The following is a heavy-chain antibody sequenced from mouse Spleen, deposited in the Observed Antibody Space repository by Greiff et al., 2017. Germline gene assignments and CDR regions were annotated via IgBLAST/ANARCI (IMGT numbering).Heavy chain of an antibody. CDR3: ARSGYYGSSFYYYAMDY. J-gene: IGHJ4*01. CDR1: GYTFTSYT. CDR2: INPSSGYT. Sequence: QVQLQQSGAELARPGASVKMSCKASGYTFTSYTMHWVKQRPGQGLEWIGYINPSSGYTKYNQKFKDKATLTADKSSSTAYMQLSSLTSEDSAVYYCARSGYYGSSFYYYAMDYWGQGTSVTVSS. D-gene: IGHD1-1*01. V-gene: IGHV1-4*01.